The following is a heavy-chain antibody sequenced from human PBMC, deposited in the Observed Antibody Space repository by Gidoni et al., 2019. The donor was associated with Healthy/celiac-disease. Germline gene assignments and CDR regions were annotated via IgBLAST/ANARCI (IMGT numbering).Heavy chain of an antibody. V-gene: IGHV4-38-2*01. D-gene: IGHD4-17*01. CDR1: GYSISSGYY. CDR3: ARVVTNAFDI. Sequence: QVQLQESGPGLVKPSETLSLTCAVSGYSISSGYYWGWIRQPPGKGLEWIGSIYHSGSTYYNPSLKSRVTISVDTSKNQFSLKLSSVTAADTAVYYCARVVTNAFDIWGQGTMVTVSS. J-gene: IGHJ3*02. CDR2: IYHSGST.